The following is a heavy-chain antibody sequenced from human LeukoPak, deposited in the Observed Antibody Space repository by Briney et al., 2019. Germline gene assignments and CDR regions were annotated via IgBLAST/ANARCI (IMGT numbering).Heavy chain of an antibody. CDR1: GYTFTSYG. D-gene: IGHD2-2*01. CDR2: ISAYNGNT. Sequence: ASVKVSCKASGYTFTSYGISWVRQAPGQGLEWMGWISAYNGNTNYAQKLQGRVTMTTDTSTSTAYMELRSLRSDDTAVYYCARRRDRVVPAAMPWFDPWGQGTLVTVSS. CDR3: ARRRDRVVPAAMPWFDP. V-gene: IGHV1-18*01. J-gene: IGHJ5*02.